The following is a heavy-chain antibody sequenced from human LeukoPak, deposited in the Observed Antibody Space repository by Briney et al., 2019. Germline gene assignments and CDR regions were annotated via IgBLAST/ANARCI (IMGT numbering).Heavy chain of an antibody. CDR2: INPSGGST. CDR3: ARGYCSGGSCYSEALDWFDP. Sequence: GASVKVSCKASGYTFTSYYMHWVRQAPGQGLEWMGIINPSGGSTSYAQKFQGRVTMTTDTSTSTAYMELRSLRSDDTAVYYCARGYCSGGSCYSEALDWFDPWGQGTLVTVSS. CDR1: GYTFTSYY. D-gene: IGHD2-15*01. J-gene: IGHJ5*02. V-gene: IGHV1-46*01.